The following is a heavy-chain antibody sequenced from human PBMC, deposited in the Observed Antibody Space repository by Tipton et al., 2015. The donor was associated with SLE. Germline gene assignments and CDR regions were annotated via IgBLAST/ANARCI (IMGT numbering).Heavy chain of an antibody. CDR3: ARDGSTMDWFDP. D-gene: IGHD5/OR15-5a*01. CDR2: ISAYNGNT. Sequence: QVQLVQSGSELKRPGASVKISCRASGYSIGSNPIVWVRQAPGQGLEWMGWISAYNGNTNYAQKLQGRVTMTTDTSTSTAYMELRSLRSDDTAVYYCARDGSTMDWFDPWGQGTLVTVSS. CDR1: GYSIGSNP. V-gene: IGHV1-18*04. J-gene: IGHJ5*02.